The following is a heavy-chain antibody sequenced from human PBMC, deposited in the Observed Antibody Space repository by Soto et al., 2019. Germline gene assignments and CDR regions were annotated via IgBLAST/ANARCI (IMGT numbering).Heavy chain of an antibody. CDR3: ASHRSVA. Sequence: SETLSLTCAVYGESFSDYYWNWIRQPPGKGLEWIGEINHSGSTNYNPSLKSRVSVSVDTSKNQFSLKLRSVTAAGTAVYYCASHRSVAWGQGTLVTVSS. CDR1: GESFSDYY. V-gene: IGHV4-34*01. CDR2: INHSGST. J-gene: IGHJ4*02. D-gene: IGHD2-15*01.